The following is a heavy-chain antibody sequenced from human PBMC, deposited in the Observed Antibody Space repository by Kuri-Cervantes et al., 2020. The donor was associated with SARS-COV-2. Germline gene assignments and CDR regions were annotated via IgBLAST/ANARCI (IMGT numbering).Heavy chain of an antibody. CDR1: GGTFSSYA. J-gene: IGHJ6*02. D-gene: IGHD3-3*01. Sequence: ASVQVSCKASGGTFSSYAISWVRQATGQGRGWMGWMNPNSGNTGYAHKFQGRVTMTRNTSISTAYMELSSLRSEDTAVYYCARSAAGSNVLRFLGWLYNRDYYCGMDVWGQGTTVTVSS. CDR2: MNPNSGNT. V-gene: IGHV1-8*02. CDR3: ARSAAGSNVLRFLGWLYNRDYYCGMDV.